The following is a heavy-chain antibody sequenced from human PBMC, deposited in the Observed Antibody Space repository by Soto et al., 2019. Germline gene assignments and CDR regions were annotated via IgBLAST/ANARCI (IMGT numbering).Heavy chain of an antibody. V-gene: IGHV3-64*01. CDR3: AREEWVDYYYGMDV. J-gene: IGHJ6*02. D-gene: IGHD6-19*01. CDR2: ISSNGGST. CDR1: GFTFSSYA. Sequence: EVQLVESGGGLVQPGGSLRLSCAASGFTFSSYAMHWVRQAPGKGLEYVSAISSNGGSTYYANSVKGRFTISRDNSKNTLYLQMGSFRAEDMAVYYCAREEWVDYYYGMDVWCQGSTVTVSS.